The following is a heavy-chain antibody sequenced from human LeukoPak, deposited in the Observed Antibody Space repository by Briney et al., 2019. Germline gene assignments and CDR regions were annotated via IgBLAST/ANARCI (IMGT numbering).Heavy chain of an antibody. J-gene: IGHJ5*02. CDR3: ARDSPDLGYCSGGSCPATGPNGWFDP. CDR1: GDSISTSNNY. D-gene: IGHD2-15*01. CDR2: IYYSGST. Sequence: PSETLSLTFTVSGDSISTSNNYWGWIRQPPGKGLEWIGSIYYSGSTYYNPSLKSRVTISVDTSKNQFSLKLSSVTAADTAVYYCARDSPDLGYCSGGSCPATGPNGWFDPWGQGTLVTVSS. V-gene: IGHV4-39*07.